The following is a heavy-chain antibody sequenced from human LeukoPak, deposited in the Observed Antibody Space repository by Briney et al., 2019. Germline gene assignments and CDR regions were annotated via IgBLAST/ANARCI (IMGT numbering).Heavy chain of an antibody. Sequence: GGSLRLPCAASGFTFSSYSMNWVRQAPGKGLEWVSSISSSSSYIYYADSVKGRFTISRDNAKNSLYLQMNSLRAEDTAVYYCARGTKGYYDSSGYYFDYWGQGTLVTVSS. CDR1: GFTFSSYS. CDR3: ARGTKGYYDSSGYYFDY. V-gene: IGHV3-21*01. CDR2: ISSSSSYI. J-gene: IGHJ4*02. D-gene: IGHD3-22*01.